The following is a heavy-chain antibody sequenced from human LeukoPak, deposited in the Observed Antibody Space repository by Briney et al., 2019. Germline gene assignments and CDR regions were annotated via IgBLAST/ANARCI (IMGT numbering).Heavy chain of an antibody. V-gene: IGHV4-34*01. CDR1: GGSFSGYY. Sequence: SETLSLTCAVFGGSFSGYYWSWIRQPPGKGLEWIGEINHSGSTNYNPSLKSRVTISVDTSKNQFSLKLSSVTAADTAVYYCARIVANCSSTSCYLHYYYGMDVWGQGTTVTVSS. CDR3: ARIVANCSSTSCYLHYYYGMDV. CDR2: INHSGST. D-gene: IGHD2-2*01. J-gene: IGHJ6*02.